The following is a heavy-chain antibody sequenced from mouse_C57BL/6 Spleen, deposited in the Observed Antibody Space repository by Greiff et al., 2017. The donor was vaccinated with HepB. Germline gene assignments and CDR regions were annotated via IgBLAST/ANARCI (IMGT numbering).Heavy chain of an antibody. CDR3: AREYYGNHGAMDY. CDR1: GYSFTGYY. CDR2: INPSTGGT. V-gene: IGHV1-42*01. D-gene: IGHD2-1*01. J-gene: IGHJ4*01. Sequence: EVQLQQSGPELVKPGASVKISCKASGYSFTGYYMNWVKQSPEKSLEWIGEINPSTGGTTYNQKFKAKATLTVDKSSSTAYMQLKSLTSEDSAVYYCAREYYGNHGAMDYWGQGTSVTVSS.